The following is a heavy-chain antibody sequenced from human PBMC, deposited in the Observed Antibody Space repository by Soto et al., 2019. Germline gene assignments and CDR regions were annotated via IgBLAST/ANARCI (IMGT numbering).Heavy chain of an antibody. V-gene: IGHV1-2*02. D-gene: IGHD3-10*01. J-gene: IGHJ5*02. CDR2: INPNSGGT. CDR1: GYTFTGYY. CDR3: AREVYYGSGSYYPFDP. Sequence: ASVKVSCKASGYTFTGYYMHWVRQAPGQGLEWMGWINPNSGGTNYAQKFQGRVTMTRNTSISTAYMELSSLRSEDTAVYYCAREVYYGSGSYYPFDPWGQGTLVTVSS.